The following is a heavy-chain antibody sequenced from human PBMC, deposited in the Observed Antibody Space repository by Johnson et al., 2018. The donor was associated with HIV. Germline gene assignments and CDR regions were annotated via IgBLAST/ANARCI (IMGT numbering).Heavy chain of an antibody. CDR1: GFTFDDYT. CDR3: AKDIASGYTNGGTLDI. CDR2: ISWDGGST. D-gene: IGHD6-19*01. J-gene: IGHJ3*02. V-gene: IGHV3-43*01. Sequence: VQLVESGGVVVQPGGSLRLSCAASGFTFDDYTMHWVRQAPGKGLEWVSLISWDGGSTYYADSVKGRFTISRDNSKNSLYRQRNSRRSEDTGLYYCAKDIASGYTNGGTLDIWGQGTMVTVSS.